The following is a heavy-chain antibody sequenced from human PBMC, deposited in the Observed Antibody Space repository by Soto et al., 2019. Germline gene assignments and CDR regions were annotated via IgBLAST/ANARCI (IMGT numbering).Heavy chain of an antibody. CDR1: GYTFTSYY. D-gene: IGHD1-1*01. J-gene: IGHJ3*02. Sequence: ASVKVSCKASGYTFTSYYMHWVRQAPGQGLEWMGIINPSGGSTSYAQKFQGRVTMTRDTSTSTVYMELSSLRSEDTAVYYCDRDRTGTRRRDAFDIWGQGTMVTVSS. V-gene: IGHV1-46*03. CDR2: INPSGGST. CDR3: DRDRTGTRRRDAFDI.